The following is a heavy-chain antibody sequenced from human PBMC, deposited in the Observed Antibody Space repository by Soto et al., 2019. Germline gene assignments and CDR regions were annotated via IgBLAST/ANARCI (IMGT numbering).Heavy chain of an antibody. CDR2: TYYRSKWYN. Sequence: SQTLSLTCAISVDSVSSNSAAWNWIRQSPSRGLEWLGRTYYRSKWYNDYAVSVKSRITINPDTSKNQFSLQLNSVTPEVTAVYYCARASGYSVFELALSHHDGIDFWGQGTTVTVSS. J-gene: IGHJ6*02. D-gene: IGHD5-12*01. V-gene: IGHV6-1*01. CDR3: ARASGYSVFELALSHHDGIDF. CDR1: VDSVSSNSAA.